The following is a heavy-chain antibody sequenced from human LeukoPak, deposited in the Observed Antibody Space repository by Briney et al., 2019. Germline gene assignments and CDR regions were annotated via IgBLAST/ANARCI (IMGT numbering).Heavy chain of an antibody. V-gene: IGHV5-51*01. J-gene: IGHJ6*03. D-gene: IGHD2/OR15-2a*01. CDR3: ARQGRSGDTTWAFRAYMDV. CDR1: EYGFTSYW. Sequence: GESLKISCEASEYGFTSYWIAWVRQMPGRGLEWMGIIYPGDSDTRYSPSFQGQVTISADKSISTVFLQRSSLKASDTAMYYCARQGRSGDTTWAFRAYMDVWGKGTTVTVSS. CDR2: IYPGDSDT.